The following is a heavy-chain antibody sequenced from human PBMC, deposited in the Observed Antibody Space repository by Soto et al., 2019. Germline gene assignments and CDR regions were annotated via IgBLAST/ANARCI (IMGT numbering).Heavy chain of an antibody. J-gene: IGHJ4*02. CDR1: GYTFTSYA. Sequence: ASVKVSCTPSGYTFTSYAIHWLRQAPRQRLERMGWIKAGNGHTTYSQKFQGRVTITRDTSASTAYMQLSSLRSEDTAVYYCARWAAGFDYWRQGTLVTDSS. V-gene: IGHV1-3*01. CDR2: IKAGNGHT. CDR3: ARWAAGFDY. D-gene: IGHD6-13*01.